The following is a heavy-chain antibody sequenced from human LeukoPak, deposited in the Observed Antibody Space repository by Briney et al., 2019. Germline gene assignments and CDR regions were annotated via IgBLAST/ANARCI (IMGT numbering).Heavy chain of an antibody. D-gene: IGHD3-3*01. CDR1: GLTFSSYW. Sequence: GGSLRLSCAASGLTFSSYWMSRVRQAPGKGLEWVANIKQDGSEKYYVDSVKGRFTISRDNAKNSLYLQMNSLRAEDTAVYYCARASVLRFLEFDYWGQGTLVTVSS. CDR2: IKQDGSEK. CDR3: ARASVLRFLEFDY. J-gene: IGHJ4*02. V-gene: IGHV3-7*04.